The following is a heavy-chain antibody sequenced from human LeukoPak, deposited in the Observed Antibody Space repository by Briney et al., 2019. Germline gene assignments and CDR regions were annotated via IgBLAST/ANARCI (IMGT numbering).Heavy chain of an antibody. D-gene: IGHD4-11*01. J-gene: IGHJ5*02. CDR2: IYYSGST. Sequence: PSETLSLTCTVSGGSISSSSYYCGWIRQPPGKGLEWIGSIYYSGSTYYNPSLKSRGTISVDTSKNQFSLKLSSVTAADTAVYYCAREKHDYSNYPTSFNWFDPWGQGTLVTVSS. CDR3: AREKHDYSNYPTSFNWFDP. CDR1: GGSISSSSYY. V-gene: IGHV4-39*07.